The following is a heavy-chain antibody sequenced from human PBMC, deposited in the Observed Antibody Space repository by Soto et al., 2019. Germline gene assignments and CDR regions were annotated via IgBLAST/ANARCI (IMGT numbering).Heavy chain of an antibody. CDR1: GGSISSYY. CDR2: IYTSGST. D-gene: IGHD3-22*01. CDR3: ARGYRYDSSGELDY. V-gene: IGHV4-4*07. Sequence: SETLSLTCTVSGGSISSYYWSWIRQPAGKGLEWIGRIYTSGSTNYNPSLKSRVTMSVDTSKNQFSLKLSSVTAADTAVHYCARGYRYDSSGELDYWGQGTLVTVSS. J-gene: IGHJ4*02.